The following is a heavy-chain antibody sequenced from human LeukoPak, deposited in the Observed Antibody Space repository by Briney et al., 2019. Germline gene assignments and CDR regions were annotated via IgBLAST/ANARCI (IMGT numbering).Heavy chain of an antibody. D-gene: IGHD3-22*01. V-gene: IGHV1-46*01. J-gene: IGHJ4*02. CDR1: GYTFTSYY. CDR3: AREGMDVSYDSSGFPLDY. CDR2: INPSGGST. Sequence: ASVKVSCKASGYTFTSYYMHWVRQAPGQGLEWMGIINPSGGSTSYAQKFQGRVTMTRDMSTSTVYMELSSLRSEDTAVYYCAREGMDVSYDSSGFPLDYWGQGTLVTVSS.